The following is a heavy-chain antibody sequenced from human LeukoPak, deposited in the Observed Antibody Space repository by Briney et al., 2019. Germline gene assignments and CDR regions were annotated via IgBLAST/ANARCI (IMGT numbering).Heavy chain of an antibody. CDR2: IYYSGST. CDR3: ARDNGYQLLYGYFDY. Sequence: PSETLSLTCTVSGGSISSGDYYWSWIRQPPGMGLEWIGYIYYSGSTYYNPSLKSRVTISVDRSKNQFSLKLSSVTAADTAVYYCARDNGYQLLYGYFDYWGQGTLVTVSS. J-gene: IGHJ4*02. CDR1: GGSISSGDYY. V-gene: IGHV4-30-4*01. D-gene: IGHD2-2*02.